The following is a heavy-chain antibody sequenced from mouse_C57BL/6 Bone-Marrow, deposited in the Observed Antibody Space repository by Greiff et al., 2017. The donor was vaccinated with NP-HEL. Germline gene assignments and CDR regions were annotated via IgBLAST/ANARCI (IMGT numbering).Heavy chain of an antibody. CDR1: GFTFSSYT. J-gene: IGHJ1*03. CDR3: ARNGSSPRYWYFDV. Sequence: EVMLVESGGGLVKPGGSLKLSCAASGFTFSSYTMSWVRQTPEKRLEWVATISGGGGNTYYPDNAKNTLYLQMSSLRSEDTALYYCARNGSSPRYWYFDVWGTGTTVTVSS. CDR2: ISGGGGNT. V-gene: IGHV5-9*01. D-gene: IGHD1-1*01.